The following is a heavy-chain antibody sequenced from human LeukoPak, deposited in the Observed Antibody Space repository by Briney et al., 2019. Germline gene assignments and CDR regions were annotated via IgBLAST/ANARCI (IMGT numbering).Heavy chain of an antibody. CDR3: AKGRIVRGVTFDY. CDR2: ISGSGGST. V-gene: IGHV3-23*01. CDR1: GFTFSSYA. D-gene: IGHD3-10*01. J-gene: IGHJ4*02. Sequence: PGGSLRLSCAASGFTFSSYAMSCVRQAPGKGLEWVSAISGSGGSTYYADSVKGRFTISRDNSKNTLYLQMNSLRAEDTGVYYCAKGRIVRGVTFDYWGQGTLVTVSS.